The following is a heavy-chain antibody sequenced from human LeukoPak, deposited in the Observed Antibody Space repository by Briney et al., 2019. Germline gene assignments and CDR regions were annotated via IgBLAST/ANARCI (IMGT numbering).Heavy chain of an antibody. V-gene: IGHV1-2*02. CDR1: GHTFTGYY. CDR2: INPNSGGT. CDR3: ARDLDYYDSSGSGWFDP. Sequence: ASVKVSCKASGHTFTGYYMHWVRQAPGQGLEWMGWINPNSGGTNHAQKFQGRVSMTRDTSISTAYMELRSLRSDDTAVYYCARDLDYYDSSGSGWFDPWGQGTLVTVSS. J-gene: IGHJ5*02. D-gene: IGHD3-22*01.